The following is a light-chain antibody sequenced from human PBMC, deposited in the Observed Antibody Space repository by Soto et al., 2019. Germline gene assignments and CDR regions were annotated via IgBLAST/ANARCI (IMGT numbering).Light chain of an antibody. CDR1: SSDIGSYNY. CDR3: ISYRGSDTPYV. J-gene: IGLJ1*01. V-gene: IGLV2-14*01. Sequence: QSVLTQPASVSGSPGQSITISCTGTSSDIGSYNYVAWYQQFPGKTPKLIMYEVRNRPSGVSFRFSGSKSGNTASLTISGLQAEDEADYYCISYRGSDTPYVFGTGTKVTVL. CDR2: EVR.